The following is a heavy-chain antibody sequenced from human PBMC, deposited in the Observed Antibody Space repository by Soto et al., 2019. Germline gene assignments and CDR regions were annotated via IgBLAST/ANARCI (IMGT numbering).Heavy chain of an antibody. J-gene: IGHJ6*02. CDR2: ISYDGSNK. D-gene: IGHD4-17*01. Sequence: QVQLVESGGVVVHPGRSLRLSCAVSGFTFSSYGMHWVRQAPDKVLEWVPVISYDGSNKYYADSVKGRFTISRDNSKNTLYVQMNSLRTEDTGVYYCAEDLVAYGDHEDPRGPVDVWGQWTAVTVSS. CDR3: AEDLVAYGDHEDPRGPVDV. V-gene: IGHV3-30*18. CDR1: GFTFSSYG.